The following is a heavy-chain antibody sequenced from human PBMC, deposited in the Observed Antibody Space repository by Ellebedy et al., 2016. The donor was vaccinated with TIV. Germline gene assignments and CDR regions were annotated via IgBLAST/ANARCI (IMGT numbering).Heavy chain of an antibody. V-gene: IGHV3-21*01. CDR3: AREGGQGSSSLDYFDY. Sequence: GESLKISCAASGFTFSGYTMNWVRQAPGKGLEWVSSISSSNAYIYYAGSLKGRFTISRDNAKNSLYLQMNSLRAEDTAVYYCAREGGQGSSSLDYFDYWGQGTLVTVSS. CDR2: ISSSNAYI. CDR1: GFTFSGYT. D-gene: IGHD6-6*01. J-gene: IGHJ4*02.